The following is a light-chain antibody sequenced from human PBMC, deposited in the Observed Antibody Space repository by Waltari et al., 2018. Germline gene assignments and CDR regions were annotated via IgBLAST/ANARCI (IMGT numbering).Light chain of an antibody. Sequence: EVVMTQSPATLSVSPGERVTLPGRASQSVSSDLAWYQQKPGQAPRLLIYDASTRATGIPVRFSGSGSGTDFTLTITNIQSEDFAVYFCQQYDIWPPLTFGQGTRLDIK. V-gene: IGKV3-15*01. CDR3: QQYDIWPPLT. J-gene: IGKJ5*01. CDR1: QSVSSD. CDR2: DAS.